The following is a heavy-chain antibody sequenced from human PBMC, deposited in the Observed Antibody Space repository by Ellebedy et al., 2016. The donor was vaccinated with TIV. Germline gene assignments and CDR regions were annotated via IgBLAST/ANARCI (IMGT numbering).Heavy chain of an antibody. J-gene: IGHJ4*02. CDR2: IYWSGRS. CDR3: AKKLDY. CDR1: GDFMSSGGYY. Sequence: SETLSLTCTVSGDFMSSGGYYWSWIRQHPGTGLEWIGYIYWSGRSLYNPSLKSRLTISVDKSSNQFSLKLTSATAADTAVYYCAKKLDYWGRGTLVTVSS. V-gene: IGHV4-31*03.